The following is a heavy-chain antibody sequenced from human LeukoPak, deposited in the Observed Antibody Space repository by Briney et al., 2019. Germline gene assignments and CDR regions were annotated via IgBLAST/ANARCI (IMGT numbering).Heavy chain of an antibody. D-gene: IGHD3-22*01. V-gene: IGHV3-53*01. CDR2: IYSGGST. CDR3: VRVVGYDSSGHYKGYLQH. Sequence: GGSLRLSCGASGFXFSSYSRYAMSWVRQAPVKGLEWVSVIYSGGSTYYADSVKGRFTISRDNSKNTLYLQMNSLRAEDTAVYYCVRVVGYDSSGHYKGYLQHWGQGTLVTVSS. CDR1: GFXFSSYSRYA. J-gene: IGHJ1*01.